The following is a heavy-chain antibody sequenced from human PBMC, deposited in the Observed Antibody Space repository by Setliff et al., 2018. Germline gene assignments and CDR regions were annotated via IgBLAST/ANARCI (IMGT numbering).Heavy chain of an antibody. J-gene: IGHJ6*04. CDR3: ARSYNFWSGPALDV. D-gene: IGHD3-3*01. Sequence: GGSLRLSCAASGFTFSDYSMNWVRQAPGKGLEWVSDISSSSSTIYYADSVKGRFTISRDNAQHSLYLQMNSLRAEDTAVYYCARSYNFWSGPALDVWGKGTTVTVSS. V-gene: IGHV3-48*01. CDR1: GFTFSDYS. CDR2: ISSSSSTI.